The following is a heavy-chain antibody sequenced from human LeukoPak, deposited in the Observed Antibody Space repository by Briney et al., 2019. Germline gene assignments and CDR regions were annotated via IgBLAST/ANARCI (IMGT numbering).Heavy chain of an antibody. CDR1: GYSFTSHY. CDR2: INPSGSST. D-gene: IGHD3-16*02. Sequence: ASVKVSCKASGYSFTSHYMHWVRQAPGQGLEWMGLINPSGSSTLYAQKFQGRATMTRDMSTTTDYMELSSLRSEDTAVYYCARDNSVGDIAWWFDPWGQGTLVTVSS. CDR3: ARDNSVGDIAWWFDP. J-gene: IGHJ5*02. V-gene: IGHV1-46*01.